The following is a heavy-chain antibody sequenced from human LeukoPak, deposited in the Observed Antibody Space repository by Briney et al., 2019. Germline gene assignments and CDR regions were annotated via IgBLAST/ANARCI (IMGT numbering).Heavy chain of an antibody. CDR3: AKVLVGLFDY. CDR2: IRYDGSTT. V-gene: IGHV3-30*02. J-gene: IGHJ4*02. D-gene: IGHD1-26*01. Sequence: GGSLRLSCTGSGFHFSNFGMHWVRQAPGKGLEWVTFIRYDGSTTYYADSVKGRFTISRDNSKNTLYLQMNSLRAEDTAVYYCAKVLVGLFDYWGQGTLVTVSS. CDR1: GFHFSNFG.